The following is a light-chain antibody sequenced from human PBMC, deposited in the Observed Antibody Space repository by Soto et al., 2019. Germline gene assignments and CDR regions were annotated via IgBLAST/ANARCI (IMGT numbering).Light chain of an antibody. V-gene: IGLV1-51*01. CDR2: DND. J-gene: IGLJ2*01. CDR3: ATWDRSLSAGV. CDR1: SSNIGNNY. Sequence: QSVLTQPPSVSAAPGQKVTISCSGSSSNIGNNYVSWYQQFPEAAPKLLIYDNDKRPSGIPDRFSGSKSGTSATLGITGLQTGDEADYYCATWDRSLSAGVFGGGPKLTVL.